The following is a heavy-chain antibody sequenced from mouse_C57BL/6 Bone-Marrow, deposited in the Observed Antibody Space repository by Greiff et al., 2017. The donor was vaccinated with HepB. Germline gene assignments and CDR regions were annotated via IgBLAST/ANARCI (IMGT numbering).Heavy chain of an antibody. CDR3: ASLFPDV. V-gene: IGHV1-59*01. CDR2: IDPSDSYT. D-gene: IGHD6-1*01. CDR1: GYTFTSYW. J-gene: IGHJ1*03. Sequence: VQLQQPGAELVRPGTSVKLSCKASGYTFTSYWMHWVKQRPGQGLEWIGVIDPSDSYTNYNQKFKGKATLTVDTSSSTAYMQLSSLTSEDSAVYYCASLFPDVWGTGTTVTVSS.